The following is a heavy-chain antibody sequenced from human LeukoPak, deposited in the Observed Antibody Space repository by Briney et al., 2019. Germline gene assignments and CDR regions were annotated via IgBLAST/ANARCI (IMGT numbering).Heavy chain of an antibody. D-gene: IGHD6-19*01. V-gene: IGHV4-34*01. CDR1: SGSFSGYY. Sequence: SETLSLTCAVYSGSFSGYYWSWIRQPSGKGLEWIGEINHSGSTNYNPSLKSRVTISVDTSKNQFSLKLSSVTAADTAVYYCARRHSALRYSSGWFWFDPWGQGTLVTVSS. J-gene: IGHJ5*02. CDR2: INHSGST. CDR3: ARRHSALRYSSGWFWFDP.